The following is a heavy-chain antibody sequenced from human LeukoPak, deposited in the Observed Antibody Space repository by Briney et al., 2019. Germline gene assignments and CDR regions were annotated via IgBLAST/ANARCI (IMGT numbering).Heavy chain of an antibody. CDR2: IYYSGRI. J-gene: IGHJ3*02. CDR3: ARAPWAYGNYVHAFDI. CDR1: GGSISGSYY. V-gene: IGHV4-39*07. Sequence: SETLSLTCTVSGGSISGSYYWGWIRQPPGKGLEWIWSIYYSGRIYYNASLKSRVTISVDTSKNHFSLKLTSVTAADTAVYYCARAPWAYGNYVHAFDIWGHGTMVTVSS. D-gene: IGHD4-11*01.